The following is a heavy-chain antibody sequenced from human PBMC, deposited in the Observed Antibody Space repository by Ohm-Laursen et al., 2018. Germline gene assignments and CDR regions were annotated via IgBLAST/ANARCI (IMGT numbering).Heavy chain of an antibody. Sequence: PSETLSFTCSVYSGTFSGYYWSWHPQPPGQGLEWTVEINHSGCTNYNPSFKSRVTISVDTSKNQFSLKLSSVTAADTAVYYCARVKQWLLYAVDIWGQGTMVTVSS. CDR3: ARVKQWLLYAVDI. V-gene: IGHV4-34*01. CDR2: INHSGCT. D-gene: IGHD6-19*01. J-gene: IGHJ3*02. CDR1: SGTFSGYY.